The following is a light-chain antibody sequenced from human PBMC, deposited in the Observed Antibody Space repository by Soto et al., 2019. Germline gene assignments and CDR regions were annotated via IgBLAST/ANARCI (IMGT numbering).Light chain of an antibody. CDR3: QHYKMYSPWT. V-gene: IGKV1-5*01. CDR2: DVS. Sequence: DIQMTQSPSTVSAYVGDSVTITCRASQSITTWLAWYQQRPGKAPKLLIYDVSSLQSGVPSRFSGSGSGTEFTLTISSLQPDDFATYYCQHYKMYSPWTFGQVKRLEIK. CDR1: QSITTW. J-gene: IGKJ5*01.